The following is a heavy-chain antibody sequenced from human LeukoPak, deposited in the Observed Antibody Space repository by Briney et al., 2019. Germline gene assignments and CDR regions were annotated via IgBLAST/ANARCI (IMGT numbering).Heavy chain of an antibody. Sequence: ASVKVSCKASGYTFTGYYMHWVRQAPGQGLEWMGWINPNSGGTNYAQKFQGRVTMTRDTSISTAYMELSRLRSDDTAVYYCAKDPAFGYSSSSGLMDWGQGTLVTVSS. V-gene: IGHV1-2*02. CDR3: AKDPAFGYSSSSGLMD. J-gene: IGHJ4*02. CDR1: GYTFTGYY. D-gene: IGHD6-6*01. CDR2: INPNSGGT.